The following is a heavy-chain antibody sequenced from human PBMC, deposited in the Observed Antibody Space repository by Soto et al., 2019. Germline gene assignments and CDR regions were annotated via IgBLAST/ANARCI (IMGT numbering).Heavy chain of an antibody. V-gene: IGHV3-48*02. D-gene: IGHD6-6*01. CDR1: GFTFSSYS. CDR3: ARPEYSSSSYGMDV. J-gene: IGHJ6*02. CDR2: ISSSSSTI. Sequence: PGGSLRLSCAASGFTFSSYSMNWVRQAPGKGLEWVSYISSSSSTIYYADSVKGRFTISRDNAKNSLYLQMKSLRDEHSPVYFCARPEYSSSSYGMDVWGQGTTVTVSS.